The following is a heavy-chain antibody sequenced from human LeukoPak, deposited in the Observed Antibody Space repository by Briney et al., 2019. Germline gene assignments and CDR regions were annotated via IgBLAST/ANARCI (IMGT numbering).Heavy chain of an antibody. CDR3: ARGHDLFYY. V-gene: IGHV4-61*02. CDR1: GGSISSGSYY. J-gene: IGHJ4*02. Sequence: PSQTLSLTCTVSGGSISSGSYYWSWIRQPAGKGLEWIGRIYTSGSTNYNPSLKSRVTISVDTSKNQFSLKLSSVTAADTAVYYCARGHDLFYYWGQGTLVTVSS. D-gene: IGHD1-1*01. CDR2: IYTSGST.